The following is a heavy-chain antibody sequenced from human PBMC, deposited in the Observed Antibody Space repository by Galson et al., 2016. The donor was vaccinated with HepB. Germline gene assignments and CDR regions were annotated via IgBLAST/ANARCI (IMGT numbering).Heavy chain of an antibody. CDR3: ARQGVGASGY. Sequence: YSFTNYWITWVRQMPGKGLEWMGKIDPTDSSTNYSPSFQGHVTISADKSIGTAYLQWSSLKASDTAMYYCARQGVGASGYWGQGTLVTVSS. J-gene: IGHJ4*02. D-gene: IGHD1-26*01. CDR2: IDPTDSST. CDR1: YSFTNYW. V-gene: IGHV5-10-1*01.